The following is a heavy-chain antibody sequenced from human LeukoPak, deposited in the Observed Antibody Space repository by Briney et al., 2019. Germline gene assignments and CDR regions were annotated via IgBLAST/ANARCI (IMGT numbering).Heavy chain of an antibody. J-gene: IGHJ4*02. CDR1: GGTFSSYA. Sequence: ASVKVSCKASGGTFSSYAISWVRQAPGQGLEWMGRIIPILGIANYAQKFQGRVTITADKSTSTAYMELSSLRSEDTAVYYCARDSEEYDYVWGSYVGYWGQGTLVTVSS. D-gene: IGHD3-16*01. CDR2: IIPILGIA. CDR3: ARDSEEYDYVWGSYVGY. V-gene: IGHV1-69*04.